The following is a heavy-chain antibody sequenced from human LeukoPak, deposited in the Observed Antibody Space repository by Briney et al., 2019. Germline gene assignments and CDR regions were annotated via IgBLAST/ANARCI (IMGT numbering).Heavy chain of an antibody. V-gene: IGHV3-21*01. Sequence: GGSLRLSCAASGFTFRSYSMTWVRQPPGKGLEWVSSISSSSTYIYYADSVKGRFTISRDNVMNSLYLQMNSLRGEDTAVYYCARPSTRSTSYYFYYYGMDVWGQGTTVTVSS. CDR2: ISSSSTYI. CDR1: GFTFRSYS. CDR3: ARPSTRSTSYYFYYYGMDV. D-gene: IGHD2/OR15-2a*01. J-gene: IGHJ6*02.